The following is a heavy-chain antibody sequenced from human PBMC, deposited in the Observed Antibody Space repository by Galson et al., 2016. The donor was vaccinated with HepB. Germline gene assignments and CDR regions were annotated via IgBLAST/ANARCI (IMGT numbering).Heavy chain of an antibody. CDR1: GFTVTYNY. J-gene: IGHJ4*02. CDR2: LYTGGRT. D-gene: IGHD5-18*01. V-gene: IGHV3-53*01. CDR3: ARESTAVGYSNY. Sequence: SLRLSCAASGFTVTYNYMSWVRQAPGKGLEWVSILYTGGRTYYADSVKGRFTISGDNSKNTLYLQMNSLRAEVTAVYYCARESTAVGYSNYWGQGTLVTVSS.